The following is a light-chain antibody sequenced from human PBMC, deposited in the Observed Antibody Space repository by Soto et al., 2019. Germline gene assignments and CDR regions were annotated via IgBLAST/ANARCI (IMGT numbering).Light chain of an antibody. Sequence: DIQMTQSPSSVSASVGDRVTITCRASQGISSWLAWYQQKPGKAPKLLIHGASTRAPGFPARFSGSGSGTDFTLTISSLQSEDFAVYYCQKYNDWPWTFGQGTKVDIK. CDR2: GAS. CDR3: QKYNDWPWT. J-gene: IGKJ1*01. CDR1: QGISSW. V-gene: IGKV1-12*01.